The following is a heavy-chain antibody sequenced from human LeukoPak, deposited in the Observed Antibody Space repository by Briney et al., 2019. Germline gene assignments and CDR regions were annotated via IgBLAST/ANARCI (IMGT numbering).Heavy chain of an antibody. CDR2: ISYDGSNK. J-gene: IGHJ4*02. Sequence: GGSLRLSCAASGFTFSSYAMHWVRQAPGKGLEWVAVISYDGSNKYYADSVKGRFTISRDNSKNTLYLQMNSLRAEDTAVYYCARDHGRTMVRGVIRYWGQGTLVTVSS. CDR3: ARDHGRTMVRGVIRY. D-gene: IGHD3-10*01. CDR1: GFTFSSYA. V-gene: IGHV3-30-3*01.